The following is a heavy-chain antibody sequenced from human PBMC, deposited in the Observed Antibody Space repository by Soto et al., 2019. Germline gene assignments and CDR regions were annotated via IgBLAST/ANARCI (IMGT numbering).Heavy chain of an antibody. D-gene: IGHD4-17*01. CDR2: VYYSGIT. V-gene: IGHV4-30-4*01. CDR3: ARQGPDDYGDYGGVPDAFDI. J-gene: IGHJ3*02. CDR1: GGSISSGDYY. Sequence: PSEPLSLPCTVSGGSISSGDYYWSWFRQHPGKGLEWIGYVYYSGITFYNPSLKSRVTISVDTSKNQFYLKLSSVTAADTAVYYCARQGPDDYGDYGGVPDAFDIWGQGTMVTVSS.